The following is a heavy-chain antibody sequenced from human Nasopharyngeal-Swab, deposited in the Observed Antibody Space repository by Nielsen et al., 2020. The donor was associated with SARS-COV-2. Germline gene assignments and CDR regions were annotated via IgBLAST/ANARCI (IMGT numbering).Heavy chain of an antibody. D-gene: IGHD4-17*01. Sequence: SETLSLTCTVSGGSISSYYWSWIRQPPGKGLEWIGYIYYSGSTNYNPSLKSRVTISVDTSKNQFSLKLSSVTAADTAVYYCARVPGDFYFDYWGQGTLVTVSS. J-gene: IGHJ4*02. V-gene: IGHV4-59*12. CDR3: ARVPGDFYFDY. CDR2: IYYSGST. CDR1: GGSISSYY.